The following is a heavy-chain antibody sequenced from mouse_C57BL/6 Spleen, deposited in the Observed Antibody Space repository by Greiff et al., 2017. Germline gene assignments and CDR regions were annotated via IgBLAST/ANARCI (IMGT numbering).Heavy chain of an antibody. CDR2: IYPGDGDT. CDR3: ARGGFGGSSGFAY. J-gene: IGHJ3*01. V-gene: IGHV1-82*01. Sequence: QVQLQQSGPELVKPGASVKISCKASGYAFSSSWMNWVKQRPGTGLEWIGRIYPGDGDTNYNGKFKGKATLTADKSSSTAYMQLSSLTSEDSAVCFCARGGFGGSSGFAYWGQGTLVTVSA. D-gene: IGHD1-1*01. CDR1: GYAFSSSW.